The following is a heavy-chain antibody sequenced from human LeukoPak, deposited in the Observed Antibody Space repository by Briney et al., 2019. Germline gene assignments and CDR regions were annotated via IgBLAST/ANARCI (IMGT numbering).Heavy chain of an antibody. J-gene: IGHJ6*03. V-gene: IGHV1-18*01. CDR3: ARDLGAPELTGGYIGYYYYYYMDV. CDR2: ISGYNGNT. Sequence: ASVKVSCKASGYTFTTYNINWVRQAPGQGLEWMGWISGYNGNTNYAQKLQGRVTMTRDMSTSTVYMELGSLRSEDTAVYYCARDLGAPELTGGYIGYYYYYYMDVWGKGTTVTVSS. D-gene: IGHD3-22*01. CDR1: GYTFTTYN.